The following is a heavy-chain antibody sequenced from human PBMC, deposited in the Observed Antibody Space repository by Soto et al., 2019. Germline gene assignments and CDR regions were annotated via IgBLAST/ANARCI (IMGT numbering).Heavy chain of an antibody. J-gene: IGHJ6*02. D-gene: IGHD3-3*02. V-gene: IGHV1-58*01. CDR2: IVVVNGNT. CDR1: GFSFGDSA. CDR3: AVTDLPFRPLTEPTENGMDV. Sequence: ELVQSGPEAREPGTSVKVSCRASGFSFGDSAVQWVRQGRGQRLEWIGWIVVVNGNTNYAQKFEGRVTLTRDASTSTSHMELTSLSSEETAVYFCAVTDLPFRPLTEPTENGMDVWGQGTTVTVSS.